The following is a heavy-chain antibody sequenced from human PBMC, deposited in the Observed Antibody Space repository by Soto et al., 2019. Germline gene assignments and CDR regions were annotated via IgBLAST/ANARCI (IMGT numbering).Heavy chain of an antibody. CDR3: ARMIGHSSSYYYYYGVDV. Sequence: SGPTLVNPTETLTLTCTVSGFSLSNARMGVSWIRQPPGKALEWLAHISSNDEKSYSTSLKSRLTISKDTSKSQVVLTMTNMDPVDTATYYCARMIGHSSSYYYYYGVDVWGQGTTVTVSS. CDR2: ISSNDEK. V-gene: IGHV2-26*01. D-gene: IGHD6-6*01. J-gene: IGHJ6*02. CDR1: GFSLSNARMG.